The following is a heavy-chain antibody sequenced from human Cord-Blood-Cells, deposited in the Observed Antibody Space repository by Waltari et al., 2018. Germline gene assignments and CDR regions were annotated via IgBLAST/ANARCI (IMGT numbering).Heavy chain of an antibody. Sequence: QVQLQESGPGLVKPSEPLSLTCTVSGGPISSYYWSWIRQPPGKGLEWIGYIYYSGSTNYNPSLKSRITISVDTSKNQFSLKLSSVTAADTAVYYCASRMYYYYGMDVWGQGTTVTVSS. CDR2: IYYSGST. V-gene: IGHV4-59*01. CDR1: GGPISSYY. J-gene: IGHJ6*02. CDR3: ASRMYYYYGMDV.